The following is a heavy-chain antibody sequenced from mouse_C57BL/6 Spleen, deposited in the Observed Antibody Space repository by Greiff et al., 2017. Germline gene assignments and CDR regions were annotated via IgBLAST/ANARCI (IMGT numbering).Heavy chain of an antibody. CDR3: ARRTTAVAEYFDV. CDR2: IYPGDGDT. V-gene: IGHV1-82*01. D-gene: IGHD1-1*01. J-gene: IGHJ1*03. Sequence: VQLQESGPELVKPGASVKISCKASGYAFSSSWMNWVKQRPGKGLEWIGRIYPGDGDTNYNGKFKGKATLTADKSSSTAYMQLSSLTSEDSAVYFCARRTTAVAEYFDVWGTGTTVTVSS. CDR1: GYAFSSSW.